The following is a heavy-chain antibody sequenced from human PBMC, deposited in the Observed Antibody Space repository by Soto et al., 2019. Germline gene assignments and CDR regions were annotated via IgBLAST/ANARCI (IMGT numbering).Heavy chain of an antibody. V-gene: IGHV5-51*01. D-gene: IGHD6-13*01. CDR2: IYPGDSDT. Sequence: GESLKISCKGSGYSFTSYWIGWVRQMPGKGLEWMGIIYPGDSDTRYSPSFQGQVTISADKSISTAYLQWSSLKASDTAMYYCASLPPGYSSSWYPLYWGQGTLVTVSS. CDR3: ASLPPGYSSSWYPLY. CDR1: GYSFTSYW. J-gene: IGHJ4*02.